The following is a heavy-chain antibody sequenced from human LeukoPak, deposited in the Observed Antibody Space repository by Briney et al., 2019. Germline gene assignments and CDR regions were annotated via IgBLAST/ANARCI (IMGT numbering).Heavy chain of an antibody. Sequence: SETLSLTCTVSGGSISSGGYYWSWLRQHPGKGLEWIGYIYYSGSTYYNPSLKSRVTISVDTSKNQFSLKLSSVTAADTAVYYCARDQLWLRGYYYGMDVWGQGTTVTVSS. J-gene: IGHJ6*02. CDR2: IYYSGST. V-gene: IGHV4-31*03. CDR3: ARDQLWLRGYYYGMDV. D-gene: IGHD5-18*01. CDR1: GGSISSGGYY.